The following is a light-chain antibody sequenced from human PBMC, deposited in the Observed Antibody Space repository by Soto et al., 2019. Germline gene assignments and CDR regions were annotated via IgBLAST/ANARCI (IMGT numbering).Light chain of an antibody. CDR2: SAS. V-gene: IGKV3-15*01. J-gene: IGKJ4*01. Sequence: EIVMTQSPATLSVSPGERATLSCRASQSVNSNLAWYQQKPGQAPRILIYSASTRATAIPARFSGSGSGTEFTLTICCLQSEDFAAYYCQQYNDWPRTFGGGTKVDI. CDR1: QSVNSN. CDR3: QQYNDWPRT.